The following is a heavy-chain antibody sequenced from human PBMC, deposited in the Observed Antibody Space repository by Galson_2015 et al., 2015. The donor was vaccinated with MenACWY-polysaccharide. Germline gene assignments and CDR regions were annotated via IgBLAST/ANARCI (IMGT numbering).Heavy chain of an antibody. CDR2: IYYTGTT. CDR3: AGLMAGSPFGWFDP. Sequence: SETLSLTCTVSGGSISSSRWAWIRQPPGKGLEWIGYIYYTGTTKYNPSLTSRVTISVDTSKKYFSLKLNSVTAADTAVYYCAGLMAGSPFGWFDPRGQGTLVTVSS. V-gene: IGHV4-59*12. J-gene: IGHJ5*02. CDR1: GGSISSSR. D-gene: IGHD6-19*01.